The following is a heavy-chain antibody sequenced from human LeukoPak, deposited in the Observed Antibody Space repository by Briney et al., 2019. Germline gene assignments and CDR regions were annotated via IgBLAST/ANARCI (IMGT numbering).Heavy chain of an antibody. J-gene: IGHJ6*02. V-gene: IGHV3-11*01. Sequence: PGGSLRLSCAASGFTFSDYNMSWIRQAPGKGLEWVSYISSSGSTIYYADSVKGRFTISRDNAKTSLYLQTNSLRAEDTAVYYCARDWDYDILTGFPYYGMDVWGQGTTVTVSS. D-gene: IGHD3-9*01. CDR3: ARDWDYDILTGFPYYGMDV. CDR1: GFTFSDYN. CDR2: ISSSGSTI.